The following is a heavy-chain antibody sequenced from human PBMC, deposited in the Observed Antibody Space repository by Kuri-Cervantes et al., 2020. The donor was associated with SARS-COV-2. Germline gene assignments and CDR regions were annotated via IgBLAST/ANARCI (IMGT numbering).Heavy chain of an antibody. J-gene: IGHJ6*02. CDR3: ARHRDFWNDGMDV. D-gene: IGHD3-3*01. Sequence: GESLKISYAVSGFTVSRNYMSWVRQAPGKGLEWVSIIYRGGTTYYADSVKGRFTISRDISKDTVYLQMDTLRAEDTAVYYCARHRDFWNDGMDVWGQGTTVTVSS. CDR2: IYRGGTT. V-gene: IGHV3-53*01. CDR1: GFTVSRNY.